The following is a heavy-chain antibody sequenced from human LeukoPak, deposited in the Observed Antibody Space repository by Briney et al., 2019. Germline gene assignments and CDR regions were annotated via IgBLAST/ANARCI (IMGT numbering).Heavy chain of an antibody. CDR2: IKGDGSST. CDR1: GFTFSSYW. V-gene: IGHV3-74*01. CDR3: ARVGAATYAFDI. Sequence: GGSLRLSCAASGFTFSSYWMHWVRQAPGKGLVWVSRIKGDGSSTSYADSVKGRFTISRDNAKNTLYLQMNSLRAEDTVVYYCARVGAATYAFDIWGQGTMVTVSS. D-gene: IGHD3-16*01. J-gene: IGHJ3*02.